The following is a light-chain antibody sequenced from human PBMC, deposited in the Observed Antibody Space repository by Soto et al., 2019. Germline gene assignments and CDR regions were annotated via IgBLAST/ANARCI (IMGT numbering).Light chain of an antibody. V-gene: IGKV1-5*01. CDR2: DAS. CDR1: QSISSW. J-gene: IGKJ1*01. CDR3: QPSSRYSGT. Sequence: DSQLTQSPSTLSASVGDRVTITCRASQSISSWLAWYQQKPGKAPKLLIYDASSLESGVPSMFSGSGSGTEFTLTISSLLPDDFAIFYRQPSSRYSGTLGQCPKLHI.